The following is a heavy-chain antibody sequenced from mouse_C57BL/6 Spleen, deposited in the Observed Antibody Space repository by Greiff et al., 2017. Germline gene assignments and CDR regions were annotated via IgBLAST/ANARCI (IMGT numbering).Heavy chain of an antibody. CDR1: GFTFSDYG. J-gene: IGHJ2*01. V-gene: IGHV5-17*01. Sequence: DVHLVESGGGLVKPGGSLKLSCAASGFTFSDYGMHWVRQAPEKGLEWVAYISSGSSTIYYADTVKGRFTISRDNAKNTLFLQMTSLRSEDTAMYYCARSHYYGSSYFDYWGQGTTLTVSS. CDR2: ISSGSSTI. D-gene: IGHD1-1*01. CDR3: ARSHYYGSSYFDY.